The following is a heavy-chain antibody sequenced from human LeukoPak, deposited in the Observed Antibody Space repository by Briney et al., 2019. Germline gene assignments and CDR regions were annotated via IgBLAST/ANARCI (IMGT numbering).Heavy chain of an antibody. CDR1: GGSISSGGYY. Sequence: LSLTCTVSGGSISSGGYYWSWIRQAPGKGLEWVSYISSSSSTIYYADSVKGRFTISRDNAKNSLYLQMNSLRAEDTAVYYCARRSGDYSSPFFYWGQGTLVTVSS. CDR2: ISSSSSTI. J-gene: IGHJ4*02. V-gene: IGHV3-11*04. D-gene: IGHD4-17*01. CDR3: ARRSGDYSSPFFY.